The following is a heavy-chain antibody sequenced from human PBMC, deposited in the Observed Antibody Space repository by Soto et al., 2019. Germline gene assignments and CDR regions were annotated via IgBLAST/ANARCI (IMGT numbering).Heavy chain of an antibody. D-gene: IGHD2-2*01. Sequence: SETLSLTCTVSGGSISSSSYYWGWIRQPPGKGLEWIGSIYYSGSTYYNPSLKSRVTISVDTSKNQFSLKLSSVTAADTAVYYCARLGSPVVQAARPTWGQGTRVTVSS. CDR3: ARLGSPVVQAARPT. V-gene: IGHV4-39*01. CDR2: IYYSGST. J-gene: IGHJ5*02. CDR1: GGSISSSSYY.